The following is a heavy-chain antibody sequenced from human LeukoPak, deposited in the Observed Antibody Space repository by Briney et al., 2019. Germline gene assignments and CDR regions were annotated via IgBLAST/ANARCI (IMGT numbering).Heavy chain of an antibody. CDR2: INHSGST. Sequence: SETLSLTCAVYGGSFSGYYWSWIRQPPGKGLEWIGEINHSGSTNYNPSLKSRVTISVDTSKNQFSLKLSSVTAADTAVYYCARLSEYYDFWSGSGRGDAFDIWGQGTMVTVSS. V-gene: IGHV4-34*01. J-gene: IGHJ3*02. CDR1: GGSFSGYY. D-gene: IGHD3-3*01. CDR3: ARLSEYYDFWSGSGRGDAFDI.